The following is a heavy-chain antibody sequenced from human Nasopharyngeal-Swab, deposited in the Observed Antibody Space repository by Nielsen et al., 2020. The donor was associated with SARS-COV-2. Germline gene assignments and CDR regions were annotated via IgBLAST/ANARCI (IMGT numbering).Heavy chain of an antibody. CDR2: ISRSSNYI. Sequence: GESLKISCVTSGFTFNMYSMHWVRQAPGKGLEWVASISRSSNYIYYGDSVKGRFTISRDNTQKSLYLEMNSLRVEDTAVYYCARLGTESYHYYSLDVWGQGTTVTVSS. D-gene: IGHD1-1*01. J-gene: IGHJ6*02. V-gene: IGHV3-21*01. CDR3: ARLGTESYHYYSLDV. CDR1: GFTFNMYS.